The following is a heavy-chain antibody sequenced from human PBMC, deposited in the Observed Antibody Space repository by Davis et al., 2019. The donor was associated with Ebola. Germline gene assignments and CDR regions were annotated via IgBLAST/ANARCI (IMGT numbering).Heavy chain of an antibody. CDR2: IYYRGST. J-gene: IGHJ5*02. V-gene: IGHV4-59*12. CDR3: ARGSYYVCFDP. D-gene: IGHD1-26*01. CDR1: GGSISSYY. Sequence: MPSETLSLTCTVSGGSISSYYWSWIRQPPGKGLEWIGYIYYRGSTNYNPSLKSRVTISVDTSKNQFSLKLSSVTAADTAVYYCARGSYYVCFDPWGQGTLVTVSS.